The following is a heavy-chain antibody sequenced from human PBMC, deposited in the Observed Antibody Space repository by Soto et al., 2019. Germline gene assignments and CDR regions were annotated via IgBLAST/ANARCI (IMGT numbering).Heavy chain of an antibody. D-gene: IGHD3-9*01. V-gene: IGHV1-2*04. Sequence: ASVKVSCKASGYTFTGYYMHWVRQAPGQGLEWMGWINPNSGGTNYAQKFQGWVTMTRDTSISTAYMELSRLRSDDTAVYYCARDLRIDPDYYGMDVWGQGTTVTVSS. CDR1: GYTFTGYY. CDR3: ARDLRIDPDYYGMDV. J-gene: IGHJ6*02. CDR2: INPNSGGT.